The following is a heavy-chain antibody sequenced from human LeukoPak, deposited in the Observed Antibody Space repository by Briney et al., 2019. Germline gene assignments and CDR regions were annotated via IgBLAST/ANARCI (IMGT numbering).Heavy chain of an antibody. J-gene: IGHJ4*02. D-gene: IGHD2-2*02. Sequence: GGSLRLSCAASGFTFSSYGMHSVRQAPGKGLEWVAFIRYDGSNKYYADSVKGRFTISRDNSKNTLYLQMNSLRAEDTAVYYCAKEYCSSTSCYITGDYWGQGTLVTVSS. CDR3: AKEYCSSTSCYITGDY. CDR1: GFTFSSYG. CDR2: IRYDGSNK. V-gene: IGHV3-30*02.